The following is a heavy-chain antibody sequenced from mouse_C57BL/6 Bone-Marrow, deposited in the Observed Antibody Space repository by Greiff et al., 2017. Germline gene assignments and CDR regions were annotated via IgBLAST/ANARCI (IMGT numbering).Heavy chain of an antibody. CDR1: GFTFSDHG. CDR3: ARKKGVYAMDY. J-gene: IGHJ4*01. CDR2: ISNLAYSN. V-gene: IGHV5-15*04. Sequence: EVKLVESGGGLVQPGGSLKLSCAASGFTFSDHGMAWVRQAPRKGPEWVAFISNLAYSNYYADTVTGRFTISRENAKNTLYLEMSSVRSEDTAMSCCARKKGVYAMDYWGQGTSVTVSS.